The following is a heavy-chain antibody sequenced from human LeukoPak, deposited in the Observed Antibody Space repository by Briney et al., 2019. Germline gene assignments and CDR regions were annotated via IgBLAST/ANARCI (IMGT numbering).Heavy chain of an antibody. D-gene: IGHD3-10*01. J-gene: IGHJ6*02. CDR1: GFTFTTYT. V-gene: IGHV3-48*01. CDR3: AKNTWKSSDSGRGRMDV. Sequence: GGSLRLSCAASGFTFTTYTMNWVRQPPGKGLEWISYIRTSGGVVSYTDSVKARFTISRDDAQNSLYLQMNSLRAEDTAVYYCAKNTWKSSDSGRGRMDVWGQGTTVTVSS. CDR2: IRTSGGVV.